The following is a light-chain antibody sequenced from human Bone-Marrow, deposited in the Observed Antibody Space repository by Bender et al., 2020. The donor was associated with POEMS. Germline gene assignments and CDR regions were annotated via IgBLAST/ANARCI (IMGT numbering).Light chain of an antibody. CDR1: SSDVGAYNY. CDR2: NVG. V-gene: IGLV2-14*03. CDR3: TSYAGSTWV. J-gene: IGLJ3*02. Sequence: QSALTQPASVSGSLGQSITISCTGTSSDVGAYNYVSWYQQHPGKAPKLIIYNVGDRPSGVSHRFSGSKSGNTASLTVSGLQAEDEADYYCTSYAGSTWVFGTGTKLTVL.